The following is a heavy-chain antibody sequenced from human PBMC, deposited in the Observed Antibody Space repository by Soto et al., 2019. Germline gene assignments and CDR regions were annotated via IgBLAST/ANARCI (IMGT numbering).Heavy chain of an antibody. D-gene: IGHD2-8*01. V-gene: IGHV1-18*01. CDR1: GYTFSRYG. Sequence: QGQLVQSGPEAKKPGASVKVSCKASGYTFSRYGISWVRQAPGQGLEWMGWISGYNGDTKYVQKVQGRVTMTIDTSTYTAYMELRSLTSDDTAIYYCAKNGQPPYYYYGMDVRGQGTTVTVSS. CDR2: ISGYNGDT. CDR3: AKNGQPPYYYYGMDV. J-gene: IGHJ6*02.